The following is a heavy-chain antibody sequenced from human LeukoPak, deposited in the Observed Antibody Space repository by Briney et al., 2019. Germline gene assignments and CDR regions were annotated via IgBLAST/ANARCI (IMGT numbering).Heavy chain of an antibody. CDR1: GFTFSSYE. V-gene: IGHV3-48*03. J-gene: IGHJ4*02. D-gene: IGHD3-9*01. CDR3: ARAGRGLRYFDWLTYDY. Sequence: GGSLRLSCAASGFTFSSYEMNWVRQAPGKGLEWISYISASGTITHYADSVKGRFTISRDNAKNSLYLQMNSLRAEDTAVYYCARAGRGLRYFDWLTYDYWGQGTLVTVSS. CDR2: ISASGTIT.